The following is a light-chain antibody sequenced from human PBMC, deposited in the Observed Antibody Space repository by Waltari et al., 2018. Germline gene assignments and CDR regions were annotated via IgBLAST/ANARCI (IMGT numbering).Light chain of an antibody. V-gene: IGLV2-23*02. CDR1: SSDVGSYNR. J-gene: IGLJ1*01. CDR3: CSYAGSSTYV. CDR2: EVS. Sequence: QSALTQPASVSGSPGQSITISCTGTSSDVGSYNRVSWYQQHPAKAPKLMIYEVSKRPSGVSNRFSGSKSGNTASLTISGLQAEDEADYYCCSYAGSSTYVFGTGTKVTVL.